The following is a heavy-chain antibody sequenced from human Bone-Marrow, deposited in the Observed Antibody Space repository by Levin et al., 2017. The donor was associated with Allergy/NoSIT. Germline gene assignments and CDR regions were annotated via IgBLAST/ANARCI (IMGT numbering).Heavy chain of an antibody. V-gene: IGHV3-30*18. CDR1: GFTFSSYG. Sequence: GESLKISCAASGFTFSSYGMHWVRQAPGKGLEWVAVMSYDGSDKYYADSVKGRFTVSRDNSKHTLYLQMNSLRAEDTAIYYCAKGCEGYCTTTSARILDYWGQGTLVTVSS. CDR3: AKGCEGYCTTTSARILDY. CDR2: MSYDGSDK. J-gene: IGHJ4*02. D-gene: IGHD2-2*01.